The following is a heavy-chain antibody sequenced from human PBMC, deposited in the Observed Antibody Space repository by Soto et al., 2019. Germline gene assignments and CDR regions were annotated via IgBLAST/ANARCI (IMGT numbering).Heavy chain of an antibody. Sequence: QVQLLESGGGVVQPGRSLKLSCTTSGFTFSLSGMNWVRQAPGKGLEWLAVISCDGKNRYYADSVTGRCTISRDNSKTTLFLQMSNLRADYTAVYFCANGAQASAVLDHWGQGALVTVAS. D-gene: IGHD1-26*01. CDR2: ISCDGKNR. V-gene: IGHV3-30*18. CDR1: GFTFSLSG. J-gene: IGHJ4*02. CDR3: ANGAQASAVLDH.